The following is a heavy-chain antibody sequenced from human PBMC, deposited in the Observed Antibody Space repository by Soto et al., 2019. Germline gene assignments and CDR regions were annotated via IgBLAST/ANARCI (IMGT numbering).Heavy chain of an antibody. D-gene: IGHD6-13*01. V-gene: IGHV1-8*01. Sequence: GASVKVSCKASGYTFTSYDINWVRQATGQGFEWMGWMNPNSGNTGYAQKFQGRVTMTRDTSIITAYMELSSLRSEDTAVYYCARAAASGNGRRVDVWGQGTSVTVSS. CDR1: GYTFTSYD. CDR2: MNPNSGNT. J-gene: IGHJ6*02. CDR3: ARAAASGNGRRVDV.